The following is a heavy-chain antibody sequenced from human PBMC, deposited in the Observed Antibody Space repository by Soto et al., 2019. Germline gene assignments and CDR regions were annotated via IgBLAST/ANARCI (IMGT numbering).Heavy chain of an antibody. CDR1: GDSIRSSNYF. J-gene: IGHJ3*02. CDR2: IYDSGST. Sequence: LSLTCTVSGDSIRSSNYFWGWIRQPPGKGLEWVGSIYDSGSTYYNPSLKSRVTISADTSENQFSLKLNSVTAADTAVYYCARPPTAKLDAFEIWGQGTMVTVSS. V-gene: IGHV4-39*01. CDR3: ARPPTAKLDAFEI.